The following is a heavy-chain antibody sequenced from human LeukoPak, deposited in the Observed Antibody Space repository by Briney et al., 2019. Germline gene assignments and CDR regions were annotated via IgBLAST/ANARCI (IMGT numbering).Heavy chain of an antibody. CDR3: ARGNLGELPLDY. D-gene: IGHD3-16*01. J-gene: IGHJ4*02. V-gene: IGHV4-4*07. CDR1: GGSISTYY. CDR2: IYTSGST. Sequence: SETLSLTCTVSGGSISTYYWTWIRQPAGKGLEWIGRIYTSGSTNYNPSLKSRVTMSIDTSKNQFSLKLRSVTAADTAVYYCARGNLGELPLDYWGQGTLVTVSS.